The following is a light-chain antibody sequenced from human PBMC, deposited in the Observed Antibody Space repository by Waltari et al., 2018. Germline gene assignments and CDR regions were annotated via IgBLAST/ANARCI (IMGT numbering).Light chain of an antibody. J-gene: IGLJ2*01. CDR3: CSHAGTYVV. V-gene: IGLV2-11*01. CDR2: DVS. CDR1: SSDVGGYNY. Sequence: QSALTQPRSVSGSPGQSVTISCTGTSSDVGGYNYVPWYQQYPGQAPKLMIYDVSKRPSGVPDRFSGSKSGNTASLTISGLQAEDEADYYCCSHAGTYVVFGGGTKLTVL.